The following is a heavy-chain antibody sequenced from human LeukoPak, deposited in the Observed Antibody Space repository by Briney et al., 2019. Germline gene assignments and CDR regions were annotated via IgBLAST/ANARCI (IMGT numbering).Heavy chain of an antibody. Sequence: ASVNVSCKASGCTFTGYYMHWVRQAPGQGLEWMGWINPNSGGTNYAQKFQGRVTMTRDTSISTAYMELSRLRSDDTAVYYCARGGDHPTIAAAGTESPWGQGTLVTVSS. CDR1: GCTFTGYY. CDR2: INPNSGGT. V-gene: IGHV1-2*02. CDR3: ARGGDHPTIAAAGTESP. J-gene: IGHJ5*02. D-gene: IGHD6-13*01.